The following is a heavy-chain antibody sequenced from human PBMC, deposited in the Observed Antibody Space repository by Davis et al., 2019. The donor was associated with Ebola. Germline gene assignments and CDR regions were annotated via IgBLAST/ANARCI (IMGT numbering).Heavy chain of an antibody. Sequence: ASVKVSCKASGYTFTSYGITWVRQAPGQGLEWMGWINPHNGNTNYAQNVQGRVTMTTDTSTSTVYMELSSLRSEDTAVYYCAREEIVVVVAATYYYYGMDVWGQGTTVTVSS. CDR1: GYTFTSYG. V-gene: IGHV1-18*04. CDR2: INPHNGNT. J-gene: IGHJ6*02. D-gene: IGHD2-15*01. CDR3: AREEIVVVVAATYYYYGMDV.